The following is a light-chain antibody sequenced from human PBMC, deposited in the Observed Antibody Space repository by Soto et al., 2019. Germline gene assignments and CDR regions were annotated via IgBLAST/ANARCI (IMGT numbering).Light chain of an antibody. Sequence: DIQMTQSPSSLSASVGDRVTITCRASQTISSYLNWYQQKPGKAPKLLLYSISNLQSGVPSRFSGSGSGTDFTLTISSLQQEDFATYYCQQSYSSPRTFGQGTKVEI. CDR2: SIS. CDR3: QQSYSSPRT. V-gene: IGKV1-39*01. CDR1: QTISSY. J-gene: IGKJ1*01.